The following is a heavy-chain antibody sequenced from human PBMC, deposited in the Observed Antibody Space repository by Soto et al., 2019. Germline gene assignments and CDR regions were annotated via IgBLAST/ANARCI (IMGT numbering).Heavy chain of an antibody. Sequence: PGGSLRLSCAASGFTFSSYWMHWVRQAPGRGLVWVSRINSDGSSTSYADSVKGRFTISRDNAKNTLYLQMNSLRAEDTAVYYCSGGVPAASISWGPPEYYYYYYGMDVWGQGTTVTVSS. D-gene: IGHD2-2*01. CDR1: GFTFSSYW. V-gene: IGHV3-74*01. CDR2: INSDGSST. J-gene: IGHJ6*02. CDR3: SGGVPAASISWGPPEYYYYYYGMDV.